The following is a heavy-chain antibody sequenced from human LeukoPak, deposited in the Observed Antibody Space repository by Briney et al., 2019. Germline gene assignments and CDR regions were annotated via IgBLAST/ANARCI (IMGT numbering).Heavy chain of an antibody. D-gene: IGHD1-26*01. CDR2: IRYDGSNK. V-gene: IGHV3-30*02. J-gene: IGHJ3*02. Sequence: GGSLRLSCAASGFTFSSYGMHWVRQAPGKGLEWVAFIRYDGSNKYYADSVKGRFTISRDNSKNTLYLQMNSLRAEDTAVYYCAKDLNIVGATGHAFDIWGQGTMVTVSS. CDR1: GFTFSSYG. CDR3: AKDLNIVGATGHAFDI.